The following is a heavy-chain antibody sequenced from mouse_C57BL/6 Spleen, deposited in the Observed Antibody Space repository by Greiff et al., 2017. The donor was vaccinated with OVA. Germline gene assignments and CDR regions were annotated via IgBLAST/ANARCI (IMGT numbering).Heavy chain of an antibody. CDR3: ARSGDTAQAEDCDY. D-gene: IGHD3-2*02. CDR2: INPYNGGT. Sequence: VQLQQSGPVLVKPGASVKMSCKASGYTFTDYYMNWVKQSHGKSLEWIGVINPYNGGTSYNQKFKGKATLTVDKSSSTAYMELNSLTSEDSAVYYCARSGDTAQAEDCDYWGQGTTLTVSS. J-gene: IGHJ2*01. V-gene: IGHV1-19*01. CDR1: GYTFTDYY.